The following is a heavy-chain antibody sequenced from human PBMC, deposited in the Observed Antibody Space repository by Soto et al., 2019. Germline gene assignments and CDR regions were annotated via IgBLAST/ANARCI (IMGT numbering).Heavy chain of an antibody. CDR1: GGSISSSSYY. CDR2: IYYSGST. D-gene: IGHD4-17*01. J-gene: IGHJ5*02. Sequence: PSETLSLTCTVSGGSISSSSYYWGWIRQPPGKGLEWIGSIYYSGSTYYNPSLKSRVTISVDTSKNQFSLKLSSVTAADTAVYYCARSGYYGRVDPWGQGTLVTSPQ. V-gene: IGHV4-39*01. CDR3: ARSGYYGRVDP.